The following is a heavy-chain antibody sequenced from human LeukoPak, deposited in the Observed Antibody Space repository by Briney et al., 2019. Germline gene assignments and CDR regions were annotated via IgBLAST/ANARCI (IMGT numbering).Heavy chain of an antibody. V-gene: IGHV3-74*01. CDR3: ATGDSGYYGY. J-gene: IGHJ4*02. CDR2: IKSDGSST. Sequence: GGSLRLSCAASGFTFSSYWMHWVRQAPGKGLVWVSRIKSDGSSTSYADSVKGRFTISRDNAKHTLYLQMNSLRAEDTAVYYCATGDSGYYGYWGQGTLVTVSS. CDR1: GFTFSSYW. D-gene: IGHD3-22*01.